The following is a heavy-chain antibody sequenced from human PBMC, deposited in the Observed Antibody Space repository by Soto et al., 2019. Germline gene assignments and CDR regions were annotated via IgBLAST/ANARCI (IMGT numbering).Heavy chain of an antibody. J-gene: IGHJ6*02. CDR3: ARAGGYYDYVWGSYRKEYYYGMDV. V-gene: IGHV1-69*02. CDR2: IIPILGIA. D-gene: IGHD3-16*02. CDR1: GGTFSSYT. Sequence: QVQLVQSGAEVKKPGSSVKVSCKASGGTFSSYTISWVRQAPGQGLEWMGRIIPILGIANYAQKFQGRVTITADKSTSTAYMELSSLRSEDTAVYYCARAGGYYDYVWGSYRKEYYYGMDVWGQGTTVTVSS.